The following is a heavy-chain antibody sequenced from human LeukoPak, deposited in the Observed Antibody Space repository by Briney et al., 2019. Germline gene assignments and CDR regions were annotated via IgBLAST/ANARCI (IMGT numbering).Heavy chain of an antibody. CDR2: IYTSGST. J-gene: IGHJ4*02. CDR1: GGAISSYY. Sequence: SETLSLTCTVSGGAISSYYWSWIRQPAGKGLEWIGRIYTSGSTNYNPSLKSRVTMSVDTSKNQFSLKLSSVTAADTAVYYCASSYDSSGTFDYWGQGTLVTVSS. V-gene: IGHV4-4*07. CDR3: ASSYDSSGTFDY. D-gene: IGHD3-22*01.